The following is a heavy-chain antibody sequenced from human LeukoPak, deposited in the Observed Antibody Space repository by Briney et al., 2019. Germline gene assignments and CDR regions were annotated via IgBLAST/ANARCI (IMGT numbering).Heavy chain of an antibody. J-gene: IGHJ4*02. Sequence: GGSLRLSCAASGFTFSSYGMHWVRQAPGKGLEWVAVISYDGSNKDYTDSVKGRFTISRDNSKNTLYLQMNSLRAEDTAVYYCAKDTGYSSSWSLDYWGQGTLVTVSS. V-gene: IGHV3-30*18. CDR1: GFTFSSYG. CDR3: AKDTGYSSSWSLDY. CDR2: ISYDGSNK. D-gene: IGHD6-13*01.